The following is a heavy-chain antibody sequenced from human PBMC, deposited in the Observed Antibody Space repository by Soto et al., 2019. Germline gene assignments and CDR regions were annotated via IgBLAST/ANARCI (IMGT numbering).Heavy chain of an antibody. V-gene: IGHV4-39*01. CDR3: VRYDRINMKPYSPEGFHI. CDR1: GDSISSSNSH. CDR2: VYYGGAIFYSGNI. J-gene: IGHJ3*02. D-gene: IGHD3-3*02. Sequence: LSLTCTVSGDSISSSNSHWGWTRQPPGKGLEYIGSVYYGGAIFYSGNIYYNPSLKSRVTISADTSKNQFSLRLSSVTAADTGVYYCVRYDRINMKPYSPEGFHIWGQGTMVTVSS.